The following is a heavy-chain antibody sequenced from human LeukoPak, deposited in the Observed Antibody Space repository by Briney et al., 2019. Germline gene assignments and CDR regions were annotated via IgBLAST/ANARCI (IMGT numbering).Heavy chain of an antibody. CDR3: AREVQQLGFDI. CDR2: IYYSGST. Sequence: PSETLSLTCTVSGGSISSGGYYWSWIRQHPGKSLEWIGYIYYSGSTYYNPSLKSRVTISVDTSKNQFSLKLSSVTAADTAVYYCAREVQQLGFDIWGQGTMVTVSS. CDR1: GGSISSGGYY. J-gene: IGHJ3*02. V-gene: IGHV4-31*03. D-gene: IGHD6-13*01.